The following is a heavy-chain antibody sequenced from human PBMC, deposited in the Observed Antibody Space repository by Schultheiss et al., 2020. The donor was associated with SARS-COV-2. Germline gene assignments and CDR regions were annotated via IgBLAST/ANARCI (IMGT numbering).Heavy chain of an antibody. CDR1: GFTVSSNY. Sequence: GESLKISCAASGFTVSSNYMSWVRQAPGKGLEWVSVIYSGGSTYYADSVKGRFTISRDNSKNTLYLQMNSLRAEDTAVYYCAKDVRIQLWLPGDYWGQGTLVTVSS. J-gene: IGHJ4*02. V-gene: IGHV3-66*01. D-gene: IGHD5-18*01. CDR2: IYSGGST. CDR3: AKDVRIQLWLPGDY.